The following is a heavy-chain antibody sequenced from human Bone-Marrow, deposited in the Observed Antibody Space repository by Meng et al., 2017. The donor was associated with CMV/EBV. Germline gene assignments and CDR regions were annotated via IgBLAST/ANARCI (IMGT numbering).Heavy chain of an antibody. CDR1: GGSIGGGGYY. CDR2: IYYGGST. J-gene: IGHJ4*02. CDR3: ARVNSGSFDY. D-gene: IGHD1-26*01. Sequence: CAVSGGSIGGGGYYWSWIRQRPGKDLGWIGYIYYGGSTYYNPSLKSRVTISVDTSKNQFSLKLSSVTAADTAVYYCARVNSGSFDYWGQGTLVTVSS. V-gene: IGHV4-31*11.